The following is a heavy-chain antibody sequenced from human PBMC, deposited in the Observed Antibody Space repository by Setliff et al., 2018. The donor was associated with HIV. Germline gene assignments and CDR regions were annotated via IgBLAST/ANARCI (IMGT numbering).Heavy chain of an antibody. CDR3: ARARLRDQFDY. CDR2: LSARGDII. V-gene: IGHV3-23*01. CDR1: GFTFSSYI. Sequence: PGGSLRLSCAASGFTFSSYIMAWVRRTPGKGLQWVSALSARGDIIHCADSFKGRFTISRDNSKNTLYLQMNSLRAEDTAVYYCARARLRDQFDYWGQGTLVTVSS. D-gene: IGHD3-3*01. J-gene: IGHJ4*02.